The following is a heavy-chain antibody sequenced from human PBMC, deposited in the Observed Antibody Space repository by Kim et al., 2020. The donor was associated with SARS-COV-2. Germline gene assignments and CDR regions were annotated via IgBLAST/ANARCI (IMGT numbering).Heavy chain of an antibody. Sequence: SETLSLTCTVSGGSISSYYWSWIRQPPGKGLEWIGYIYYSGSTNYNPSLKSRVTISVDTSKNQFSLKLSSVTAADTAVYYCARVPGYDFWSGYIPYYYYGMDVWGQGTTVTVSS. CDR2: IYYSGST. CDR3: ARVPGYDFWSGYIPYYYYGMDV. J-gene: IGHJ6*02. V-gene: IGHV4-59*13. CDR1: GGSISSYY. D-gene: IGHD3-3*01.